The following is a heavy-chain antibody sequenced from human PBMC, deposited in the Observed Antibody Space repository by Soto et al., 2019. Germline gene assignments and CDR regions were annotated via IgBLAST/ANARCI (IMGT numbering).Heavy chain of an antibody. CDR2: ISSSGDTT. Sequence: GGSLRLSCAASGFTFSDYYMSWFRQAPGRGLEWISYISSSGDTTYYADSVKGRFTISRDNAKSSLYLNSLRAEDTAVYYCARVRDYYDSPYFDYWGQGTLVTVSS. J-gene: IGHJ4*02. CDR1: GFTFSDYY. V-gene: IGHV3-11*01. CDR3: ARVRDYYDSPYFDY. D-gene: IGHD3-22*01.